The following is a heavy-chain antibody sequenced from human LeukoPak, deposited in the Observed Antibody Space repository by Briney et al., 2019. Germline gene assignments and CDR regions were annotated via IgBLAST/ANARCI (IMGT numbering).Heavy chain of an antibody. CDR1: GGSMSSSNYF. V-gene: IGHV4-39*02. D-gene: IGHD3-22*01. J-gene: IGHJ4*02. Sequence: PSETLSLTCNVSGGSMSSSNYFWGWIRQTPGNGPEWIGSTSKRGNTYDNPSLKSRVTISVDTSKNHFSLSLRSVTAADTAVYYCAGNSSSISRYYWGQGTLVIVSS. CDR3: AGNSSSISRYY. CDR2: TSKRGNT.